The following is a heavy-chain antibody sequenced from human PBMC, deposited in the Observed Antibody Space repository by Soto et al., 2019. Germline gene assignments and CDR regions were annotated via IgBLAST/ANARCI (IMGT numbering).Heavy chain of an antibody. V-gene: IGHV3-73*01. CDR2: IRSKTNSYAT. CDR3: TASGSDAFVEY. J-gene: IGHJ4*02. Sequence: VGSLRLSCAASGFTFSGSAMHWVRQASGKGLEWVGRIRSKTNSYATAYAASVKGRFTISRDDSKNTAYLQMNSLKTEDTAVYYCTASGSDAFVEYWGQGTLVTVSS. D-gene: IGHD5-12*01. CDR1: GFTFSGSA.